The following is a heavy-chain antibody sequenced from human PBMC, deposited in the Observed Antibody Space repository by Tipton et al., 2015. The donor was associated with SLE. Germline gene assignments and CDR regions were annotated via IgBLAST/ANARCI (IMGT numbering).Heavy chain of an antibody. Sequence: QLVQSGAEVKKPGASVKVSCKASGYTFTTYYIHWVRQAPGQGLEWMGIFDPSGGSANYAQRFQGRLTMTGDTSTGTVYMELSSLRAEDTAVYYCARPSVYSDLRHWGQGTLVTVSS. D-gene: IGHD4-17*01. CDR3: ARPSVYSDLRH. V-gene: IGHV1-46*01. CDR1: GYTFTTYY. J-gene: IGHJ4*02. CDR2: FDPSGGSA.